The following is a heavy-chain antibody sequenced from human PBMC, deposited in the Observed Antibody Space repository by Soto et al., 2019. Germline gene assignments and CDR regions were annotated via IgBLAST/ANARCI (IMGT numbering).Heavy chain of an antibody. CDR1: GFTFSSYA. Sequence: PVGSLRLSCAASGFTFSSYAMSWVRQAPGKGLEWVSAISGSGGSTYYADSVKGRFTISRDNSKNTLYLQMNSLRAEDTAVYYCAKDRRYYDSSGYYPDYWGQGTLVTAPQ. CDR3: AKDRRYYDSSGYYPDY. CDR2: ISGSGGST. V-gene: IGHV3-23*01. D-gene: IGHD3-22*01. J-gene: IGHJ4*02.